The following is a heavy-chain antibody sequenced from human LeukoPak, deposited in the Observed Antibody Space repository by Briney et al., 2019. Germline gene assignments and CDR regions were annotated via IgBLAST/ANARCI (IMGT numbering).Heavy chain of an antibody. CDR1: GGTFSMYA. CDR2: IIPLFGTI. J-gene: IGHJ6*04. D-gene: IGHD2-15*01. CDR3: AAGYCSGARCQGFDGYYMRV. Sequence: SVKVSCKAFGGTFSMYAISWVRQAPGQGLEWMGGIIPLFGTIKYAQRFQDRVTIIADESTGTVYMDVTSLRSDDTAVYYCAAGYCSGARCQGFDGYYMRVWGTGTTVTVSP. V-gene: IGHV1-69*13.